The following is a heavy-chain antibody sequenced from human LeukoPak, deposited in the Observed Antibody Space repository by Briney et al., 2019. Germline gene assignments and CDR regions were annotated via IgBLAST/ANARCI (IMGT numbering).Heavy chain of an antibody. CDR1: GFTFSSYW. CDR3: AREGGYYDSRGYGGGDY. D-gene: IGHD3-22*01. J-gene: IGHJ4*02. Sequence: GGSLRLSCAASGFTFSSYWMSWVRQAPGKGLEWVANIKQDGSEKYYVDSVKGRFTISRDNAKNSLYLQMNSLRAEDTAVYYCAREGGYYDSRGYGGGDYWGQGTLVTVSS. V-gene: IGHV3-7*01. CDR2: IKQDGSEK.